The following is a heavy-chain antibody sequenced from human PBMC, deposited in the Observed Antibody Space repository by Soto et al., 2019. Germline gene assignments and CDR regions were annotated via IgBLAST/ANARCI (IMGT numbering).Heavy chain of an antibody. V-gene: IGHV1-69*06. CDR3: ASATYYYDSSGYYYNY. D-gene: IGHD3-22*01. J-gene: IGHJ4*02. CDR2: IITIFGTA. Sequence: SVKVYFKASEGAFSSYAISCVRQAPGQGLEWMGGIITIFGTANYAQKFQGRVTITADKSTSTAYMDLSSLRSEDTAVYYCASATYYYDSSGYYYNYWGQGTLVTVSS. CDR1: EGAFSSYA.